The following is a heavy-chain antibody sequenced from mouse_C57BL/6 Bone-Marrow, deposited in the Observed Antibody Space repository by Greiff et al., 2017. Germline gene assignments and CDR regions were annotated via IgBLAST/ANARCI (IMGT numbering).Heavy chain of an antibody. CDR3: ARDHYYGSSRYAMDY. V-gene: IGHV5-6*02. J-gene: IGHJ4*01. CDR2: ISSGGSYT. Sequence: DVKLVESGGDLVKPGGSLKLSCAASGFTFSSYGMSWVRQTPDKRLEWVATISSGGSYTYYADSVKGRFTICRDNAKTTLYLQMSNLKSEDTAMYYCARDHYYGSSRYAMDYWGQGTSVTVSS. CDR1: GFTFSSYG. D-gene: IGHD1-1*01.